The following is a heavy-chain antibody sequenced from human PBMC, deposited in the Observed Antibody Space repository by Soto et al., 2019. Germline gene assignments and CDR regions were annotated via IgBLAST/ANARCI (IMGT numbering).Heavy chain of an antibody. CDR2: IIPIFGTA. Sequence: QVPLVQSGAEVKQPGSSVKVSCKASGGTFSTYGISWVRQAPGQGLEWMGGIIPIFGTANYAQKFQGRVTIIADESTSTAYIELSSLRSEDTAVYYCARSITMIPYSGFDIWGQGTMVPVSS. CDR3: ARSITMIPYSGFDI. D-gene: IGHD3-22*01. J-gene: IGHJ3*02. CDR1: GGTFSTYG. V-gene: IGHV1-69*12.